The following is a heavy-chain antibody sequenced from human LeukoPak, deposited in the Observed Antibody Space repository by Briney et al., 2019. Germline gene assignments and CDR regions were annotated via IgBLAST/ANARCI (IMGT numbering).Heavy chain of an antibody. V-gene: IGHV3-23*01. Sequence: QAGGSLRLSCAASGFTFSSYWMSWVRQAPGKGLEWVSAISGSGDSTYYGDSVKGRFTISRDNSKNTLYLQMNSLRAEDTAVYYCAKTRPLDSSSWSHGDYWGQGTLVTVSS. CDR3: AKTRPLDSSSWSHGDY. J-gene: IGHJ4*02. CDR1: GFTFSSYW. D-gene: IGHD6-13*01. CDR2: ISGSGDST.